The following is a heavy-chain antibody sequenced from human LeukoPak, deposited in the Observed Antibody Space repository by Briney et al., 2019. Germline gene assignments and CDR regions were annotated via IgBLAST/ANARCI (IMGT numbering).Heavy chain of an antibody. CDR2: IDYSGST. Sequence: PSETLSLTCTVSGGSISISSYYWGWIRQPPGKGLEWIGSIDYSGSTNYNPSLKSRVTISVDTSKNHFSLKLSSVTAADTALYYSARTSPIYYGAGSYGNWGQGTLVTVSS. J-gene: IGHJ4*02. CDR3: ARTSPIYYGAGSYGN. V-gene: IGHV4-39*01. CDR1: GGSISISSYY. D-gene: IGHD3-10*01.